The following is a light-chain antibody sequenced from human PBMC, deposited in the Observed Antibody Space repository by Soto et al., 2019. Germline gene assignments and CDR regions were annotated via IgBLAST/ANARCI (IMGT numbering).Light chain of an antibody. V-gene: IGKV1-9*01. J-gene: IGKJ4*01. CDR1: QDIGNF. CDR2: SAS. CDR3: QQLNNYPLT. Sequence: DIQLTQSPSFVSASVGDRVTITCRASQDIGNFLAWYQQKPGKAPKLLIYSASTLQSGVPSSFSGSGSAAEVSLTISSLQPEDFAAYFCQQLNNYPLTFGGGTKVEI.